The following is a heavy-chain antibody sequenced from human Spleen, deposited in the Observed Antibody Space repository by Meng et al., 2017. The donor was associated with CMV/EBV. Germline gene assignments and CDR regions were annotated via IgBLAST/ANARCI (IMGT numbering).Heavy chain of an antibody. D-gene: IGHD1-26*01. CDR3: ARGRVIVGASWYNWFDP. Sequence: GGSLRLSCAASGFSFGDYAMHWVRQAPGKGLEWVSGISRESGSIAYADSVKGRFTISRDNAWNSLYLQMNSLRAEDTAVYYCARGRVIVGASWYNWFDPWGQGTLVTVSS. CDR2: ISRESGSI. J-gene: IGHJ5*02. CDR1: GFSFGDYA. V-gene: IGHV3-9*01.